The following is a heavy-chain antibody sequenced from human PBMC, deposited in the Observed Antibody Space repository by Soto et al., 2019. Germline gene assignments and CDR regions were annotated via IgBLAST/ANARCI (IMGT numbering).Heavy chain of an antibody. Sequence: LVPSGAEAKKPGTSVKVSCKASGYTFSTSTISWVRQAPGQGLEWLGWIKAYSGNTNYAPKLQGRVTMTTDTSTSTAYLELRSLTNDDTAMYYCAIANYGDDDYWGQGTLVTVSS. D-gene: IGHD4-17*01. CDR3: AIANYGDDDY. J-gene: IGHJ4*02. CDR1: GYTFSTST. V-gene: IGHV1-18*04. CDR2: IKAYSGNT.